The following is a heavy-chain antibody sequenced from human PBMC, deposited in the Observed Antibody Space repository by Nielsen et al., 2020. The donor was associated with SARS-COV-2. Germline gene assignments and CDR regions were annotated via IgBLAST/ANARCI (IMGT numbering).Heavy chain of an antibody. V-gene: IGHV3-66*01. Sequence: GESLKISCGASGFTISSSFMSWVRQAAGKGLDWVSVIYTDGSTSHADSVKGRFTISRDTSKNTLYLQMNSLRAEDTAVYYCSRDNWGRMDVWGQGTTVTVSS. CDR1: GFTISSSF. CDR2: IYTDGST. D-gene: IGHD7-27*01. CDR3: SRDNWGRMDV. J-gene: IGHJ6*02.